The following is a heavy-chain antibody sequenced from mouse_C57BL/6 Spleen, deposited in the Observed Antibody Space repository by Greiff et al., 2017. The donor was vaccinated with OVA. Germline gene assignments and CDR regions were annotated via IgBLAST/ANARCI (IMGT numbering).Heavy chain of an antibody. CDR1: GFTFSSYA. J-gene: IGHJ4*01. CDR2: ISDGGSYT. V-gene: IGHV5-4*01. D-gene: IGHD4-1*01. Sequence: EVQGVESGGGLVKPGGSLKLSCAASGFTFSSYAMSWVRQTPEKRLEWVATISDGGSYTYYPDNVKGRFTISRDNAKNNLYLQMSHLKSEDTAMYYCASSNWAYAMDYWGQGTSVTVSS. CDR3: ASSNWAYAMDY.